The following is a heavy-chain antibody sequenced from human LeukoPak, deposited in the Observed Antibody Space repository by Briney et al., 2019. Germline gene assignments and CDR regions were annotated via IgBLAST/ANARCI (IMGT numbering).Heavy chain of an antibody. CDR1: GGSISSYY. CDR2: IYYSGST. Sequence: SETLSLTCTVSGGSISSYYWSWIRQPPGKGLEWIGYIYYSGSTNYNPSLKSRVTISVDTSKNQFSLKLSSVTAADTAVYYCARLSTNDFWTPTGPFDYWGQGTLVTVSS. J-gene: IGHJ4*02. D-gene: IGHD3-3*01. CDR3: ARLSTNDFWTPTGPFDY. V-gene: IGHV4-59*01.